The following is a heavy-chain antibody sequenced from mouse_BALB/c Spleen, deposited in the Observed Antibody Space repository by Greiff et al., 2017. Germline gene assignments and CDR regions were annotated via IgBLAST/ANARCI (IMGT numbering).Heavy chain of an antibody. J-gene: IGHJ3*01. Sequence: EVQLKESGAELVKPGASVKLSCTASGFNIKDTYMHWVKQRPEQGLEWIGRIDPANGNTKYDPKFQGKATITADTSSNTAYLQLSSLTSEDTAVYYCARKAITHDGVFAYWGQGTLVTVSA. CDR2: IDPANGNT. D-gene: IGHD2-4*01. CDR3: ARKAITHDGVFAY. CDR1: GFNIKDTY. V-gene: IGHV14-3*02.